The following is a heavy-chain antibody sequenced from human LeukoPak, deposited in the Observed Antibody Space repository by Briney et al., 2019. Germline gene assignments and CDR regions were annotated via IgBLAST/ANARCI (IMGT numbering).Heavy chain of an antibody. CDR2: ISGSGGST. D-gene: IGHD1-26*01. J-gene: IGHJ4*02. V-gene: IGHV3-23*01. CDR3: AKPPGGSYTWDY. CDR1: GFTFSSYS. Sequence: GGSLRLSCAASGFTFSSYSMNWVRQAPGKGLEWVSAISGSGGSTYYADSVKGRFTISRDNSKNTLYLQMNSLRAEDTAVYYCAKPPGGSYTWDYWGQGTLVTVSS.